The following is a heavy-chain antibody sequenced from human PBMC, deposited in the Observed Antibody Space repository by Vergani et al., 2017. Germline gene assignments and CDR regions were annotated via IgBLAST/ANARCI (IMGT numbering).Heavy chain of an antibody. CDR1: GGPISSSSYY. J-gene: IGHJ4*02. CDR2: IYYSGST. CDR3: ARRVAAAGWSTGY. D-gene: IGHD6-13*01. Sequence: QLQLQESGPGLVKPSETLSLTCTVSGGPISSSSYYWGWIRQPPGKGLEWIGSIYYSGSTYHNPSLKSRVIISVDTSKNHFSLKLSSVTAADTAVYYCARRVAAAGWSTGYWGQGTLVTVSS. V-gene: IGHV4-39*01.